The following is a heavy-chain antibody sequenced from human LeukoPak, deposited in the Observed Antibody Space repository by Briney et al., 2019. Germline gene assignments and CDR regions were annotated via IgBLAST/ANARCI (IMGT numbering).Heavy chain of an antibody. CDR2: IYYSGST. CDR3: ARAGPTVPYYGMDV. D-gene: IGHD4-17*01. Sequence: SQTLSLTCTVSGGSISSGGYYWSWIRQPPGKGLEWIGYIYYSGSTYYNPSLKSRVTISVDTSKNQFSLKLSSVTAADTAVYYCARAGPTVPYYGMDVWGQGTTVTVSS. V-gene: IGHV4-30-4*01. J-gene: IGHJ6*02. CDR1: GGSISSGGYY.